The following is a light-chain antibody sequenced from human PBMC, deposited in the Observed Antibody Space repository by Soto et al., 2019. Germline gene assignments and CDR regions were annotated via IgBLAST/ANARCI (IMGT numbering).Light chain of an antibody. CDR2: GAS. Sequence: EIGMTQSPATLSVSPGERATLSCRASQSVSSNLAWYQQKPGQAPRLLIYGASTRATGITVRFSGSASGTEFALTIRSLQSEDFAVYYCQQYNNWPPKYTFGQRTKPETK. CDR3: QQYNNWPPKYT. CDR1: QSVSSN. V-gene: IGKV3-15*01. J-gene: IGKJ2*01.